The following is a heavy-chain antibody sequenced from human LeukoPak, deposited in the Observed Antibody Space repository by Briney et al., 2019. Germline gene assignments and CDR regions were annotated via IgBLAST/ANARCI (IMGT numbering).Heavy chain of an antibody. CDR2: ISFDGFNV. CDR3: ARDQSMDY. Sequence: GRSLRLSCVGSGFTFPNYAIHWARQAPGKGLEWLSLISFDGFNVHYADSVKDRFTISRDNSNNIVYLQMNSLTIEDTAVYYCARDQSMDYWGQGVLVVVSS. V-gene: IGHV3-30-3*01. D-gene: IGHD6-6*01. CDR1: GFTFPNYA. J-gene: IGHJ4*02.